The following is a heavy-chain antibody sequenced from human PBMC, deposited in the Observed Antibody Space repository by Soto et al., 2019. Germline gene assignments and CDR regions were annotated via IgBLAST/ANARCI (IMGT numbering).Heavy chain of an antibody. Sequence: SLRLSCAASGFAFSSYGMHWVRQAPGKGLEWVAVISYDGSNKYYADSVKGRFTISRDNSKNTLYLQMNSLRPDDTAVYYCARAPSGSYPEFDYWGQGTLVTVSS. CDR2: ISYDGSNK. CDR1: GFAFSSYG. V-gene: IGHV3-30*03. D-gene: IGHD1-26*01. CDR3: ARAPSGSYPEFDY. J-gene: IGHJ4*02.